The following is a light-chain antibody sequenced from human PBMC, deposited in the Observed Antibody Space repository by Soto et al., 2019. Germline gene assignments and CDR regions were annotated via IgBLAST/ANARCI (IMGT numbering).Light chain of an antibody. J-gene: IGKJ5*01. V-gene: IGKV3D-15*01. Sequence: EIVLTQSPGTPSLSPGERATLFCRASQSVSTYLAWYQQKPGQAPRLLIYGASTRATGIPDRFSGSGSGTDFTLTISRLEPEDFAVYYCQQYNNWPPITFGQGTRLEIK. CDR1: QSVSTY. CDR2: GAS. CDR3: QQYNNWPPIT.